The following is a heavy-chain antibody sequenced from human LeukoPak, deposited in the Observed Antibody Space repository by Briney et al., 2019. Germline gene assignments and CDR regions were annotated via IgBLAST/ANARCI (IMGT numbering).Heavy chain of an antibody. CDR1: GFTFSSYA. CDR3: ARASITMIVVVLIDY. V-gene: IGHV3-30-3*01. CDR2: ISYDGSNK. Sequence: GGYLRLSCAASGFTFSSYAMHWVRQAPGKGLEGVAVISYDGSNKYYADSVKGRFTISRDNSKNTLYLQMNSLRAEDTAVYYCARASITMIVVVLIDYWGQGTLVTVSS. J-gene: IGHJ4*02. D-gene: IGHD3-22*01.